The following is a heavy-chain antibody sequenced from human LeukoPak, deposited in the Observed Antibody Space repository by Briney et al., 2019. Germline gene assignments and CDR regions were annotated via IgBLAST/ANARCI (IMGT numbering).Heavy chain of an antibody. CDR3: ARGLLGATTSYFDY. D-gene: IGHD1-26*01. CDR2: MNPNSGNT. J-gene: IGHJ4*02. Sequence: ASVKVSCKASGYTFTSYDINWVRQATGQGLEWMGWMNPNSGNTGYAQKFQGRVTMTRNTSISTAYMELSSLRPEDTAVYYCARGLLGATTSYFDYWGQGTLVTVSS. V-gene: IGHV1-8*01. CDR1: GYTFTSYD.